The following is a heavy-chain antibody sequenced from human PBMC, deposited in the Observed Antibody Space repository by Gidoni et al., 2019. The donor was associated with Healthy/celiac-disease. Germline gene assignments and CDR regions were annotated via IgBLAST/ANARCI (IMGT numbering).Heavy chain of an antibody. D-gene: IGHD3-16*01. J-gene: IGHJ6*02. CDR3: ARGVRGGDV. CDR2: IIPIFGTA. Sequence: QVQLVQSGAEVKKPGSSVKVSCKASGGTFSSDAISWVRQAPGQRLEWMGGIIPIFGTANYAQKFQGRVTSTADESTSTAYMELSSLRAEDTAVYYCARGVRGGDVWGQGTTVTVSS. CDR1: GGTFSSDA. V-gene: IGHV1-69*01.